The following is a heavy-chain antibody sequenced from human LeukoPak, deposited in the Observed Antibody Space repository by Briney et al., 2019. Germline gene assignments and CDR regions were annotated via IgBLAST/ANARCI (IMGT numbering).Heavy chain of an antibody. Sequence: ASVKVSCKASGGTFSSYAISWVRQAPGQGLEWMGGIIPIFGTANYAQRFQGRVTITADESTSTAYMELSSLRSEDTAVYHCARGVVVPAASFWFDPWGQGTLVTVSS. CDR1: GGTFSSYA. J-gene: IGHJ5*02. CDR2: IIPIFGTA. V-gene: IGHV1-69*13. D-gene: IGHD2-2*01. CDR3: ARGVVVPAASFWFDP.